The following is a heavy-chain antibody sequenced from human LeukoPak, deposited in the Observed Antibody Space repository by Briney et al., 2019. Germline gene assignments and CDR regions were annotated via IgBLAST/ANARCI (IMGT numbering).Heavy chain of an antibody. J-gene: IGHJ4*02. CDR1: GFTFSTSW. D-gene: IGHD3-10*01. CDR2: IHQDGGQK. Sequence: GGSLRLSCEASGFTFSTSWMSWVRQAPGKGLEWVANIHQDGGQKNYVDSVKGRFTISRDNAKNSVYLQMNSLRAEDTAVYSCAKYTSGTSYRGLDQWGQGTLVTVSS. V-gene: IGHV3-7*05. CDR3: AKYTSGTSYRGLDQ.